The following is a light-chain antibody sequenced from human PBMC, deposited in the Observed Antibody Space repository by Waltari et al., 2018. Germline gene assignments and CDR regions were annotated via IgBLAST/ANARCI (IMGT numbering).Light chain of an antibody. J-gene: IGLJ3*02. CDR3: STWDDALSGPV. CDR2: RNN. V-gene: IGLV1-47*01. Sequence: QSVLTQPPSASGTPGQTVTISCSGSSSNIGSNYVYWYPQFPGTAPKPLIYRNNRRAAGVPDRICGSKACTAAALAISGLRSEDEADYYCSTWDDALSGPVFGGGTKLTVL. CDR1: SSNIGSNY.